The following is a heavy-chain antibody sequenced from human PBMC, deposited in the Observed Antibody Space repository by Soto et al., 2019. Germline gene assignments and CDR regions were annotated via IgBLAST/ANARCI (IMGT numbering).Heavy chain of an antibody. CDR3: ARGGCSGGSCYLTYYFDY. J-gene: IGHJ4*02. Sequence: QVQLVESGGGVVQPGRSLRLSCAASGFTFSSYAMHWVRQAPGKGLEWVAVISYDGSNKYYADSVKGRFTISRDNSKNTLNLQMNSLRAEDTAVYYCARGGCSGGSCYLTYYFDYWGQGTLVTVSS. CDR1: GFTFSSYA. V-gene: IGHV3-30-3*01. D-gene: IGHD2-15*01. CDR2: ISYDGSNK.